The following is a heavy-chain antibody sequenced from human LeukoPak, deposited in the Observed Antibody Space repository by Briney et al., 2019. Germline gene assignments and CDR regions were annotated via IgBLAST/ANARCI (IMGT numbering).Heavy chain of an antibody. CDR3: ARGQVPAARGYNRFDP. D-gene: IGHD2-2*01. Sequence: SETLPLTCAVYGWSFNDYYWNWIRQPPGKGLEWIGEINARGDTNFNPSLKSRVTISVDTSKSQFSLRLTSMIAADTAVYYCARGQVPAARGYNRFDPWGQGTLVTVSS. CDR1: GWSFNDYY. CDR2: INARGDT. J-gene: IGHJ5*02. V-gene: IGHV4-34*01.